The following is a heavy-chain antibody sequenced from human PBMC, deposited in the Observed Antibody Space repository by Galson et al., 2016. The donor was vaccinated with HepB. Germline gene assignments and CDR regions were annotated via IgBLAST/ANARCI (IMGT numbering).Heavy chain of an antibody. J-gene: IGHJ3*02. CDR2: ISSTSTYT. D-gene: IGHD5-12*01. CDR3: ARDYGGNIGYDWKYKALEI. V-gene: IGHV3-11*06. CDR1: GFTFSDYY. Sequence: SLRLSCAASGFTFSDYYMSWIRQAPGKGLEWVSYISSTSTYTNYADSVKGRFTISRDNAKNSLYLQMNSLRAEDPAVYYCARDYGGNIGYDWKYKALEIWCQGTMVTVSS.